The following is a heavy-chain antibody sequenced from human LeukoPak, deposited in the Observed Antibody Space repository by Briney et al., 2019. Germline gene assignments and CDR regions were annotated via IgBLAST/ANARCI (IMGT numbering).Heavy chain of an antibody. CDR2: IYHSGST. CDR1: GYSISSGYY. CDR3: ARAYSSSWYLNWFDP. J-gene: IGHJ5*02. V-gene: IGHV4-38-2*02. Sequence: SETLSLTCTVSGYSISSGYYWGWIRQPPGKGLEWIGSIYHSGSTYYNPSLKSRVTISVDTSKNQFSLKLSSVTAADTAIYYCARAYSSSWYLNWFDPWGQGTLVTVSS. D-gene: IGHD6-13*01.